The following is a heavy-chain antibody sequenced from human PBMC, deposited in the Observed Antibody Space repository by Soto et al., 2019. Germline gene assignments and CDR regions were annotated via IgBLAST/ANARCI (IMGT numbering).Heavy chain of an antibody. CDR2: IWYDGSNK. CDR1: GFTFSSYG. Sequence: LRLSCAASGFTFSSYGMRWVREAPGKGLEGVAVIWYDGSNKYYADSVTGRFTISSDNSKNTLYLQMNSLRAEDTAVYYCTRDREYSYGMLDYWGQGTLVTVSS. D-gene: IGHD5-18*01. V-gene: IGHV3-33*01. CDR3: TRDREYSYGMLDY. J-gene: IGHJ4*02.